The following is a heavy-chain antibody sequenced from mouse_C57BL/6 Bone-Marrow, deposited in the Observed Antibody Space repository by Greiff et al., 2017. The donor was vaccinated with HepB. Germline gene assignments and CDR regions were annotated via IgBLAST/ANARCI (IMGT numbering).Heavy chain of an antibody. CDR3: SRDEASSGYSRDWFAY. J-gene: IGHJ3*01. Sequence: EVQLVESGPGLVKPSQSLSLTCSVTGYSITSGYYWNWIRQFPGNKLEWMGYISYDGSNNYNPSLKNRISITRDTYKNQFFLKLNSMTTEDTATYYCSRDEASSGYSRDWFAYWGQGTLVTVSA. CDR1: GYSITSGYY. CDR2: ISYDGSN. V-gene: IGHV3-6*01. D-gene: IGHD3-2*02.